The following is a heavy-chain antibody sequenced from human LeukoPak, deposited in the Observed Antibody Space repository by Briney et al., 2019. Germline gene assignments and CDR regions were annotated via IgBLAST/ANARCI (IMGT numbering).Heavy chain of an antibody. V-gene: IGHV1-24*01. CDR3: ATVGPYGSGSYYFYFDY. CDR1: GYTFTSYG. J-gene: IGHJ4*02. CDR2: FDPEDGET. Sequence: ASVKVSCKASGYTFTSYGISWVRQAPGKGLEWVGGFDPEDGETIYAQKFQGRVTMTEDTSTDTAYMELSSLRSEDTAVYYCATVGPYGSGSYYFYFDYWGQGTLVTVSS. D-gene: IGHD3-10*01.